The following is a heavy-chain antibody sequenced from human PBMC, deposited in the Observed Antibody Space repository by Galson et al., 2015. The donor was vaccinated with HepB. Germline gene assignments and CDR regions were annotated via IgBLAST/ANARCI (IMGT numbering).Heavy chain of an antibody. CDR1: GFSLSTSGVG. Sequence: PALVKPTQTLTLTCTFSGFSLSTSGVGVGWIRQPPGKALEWLALIYWSDDKRYSPSLESRLTITKDTSKSQVVLTMTNMDPVDTATYYCAHSRFGGSSWYYWYFDLWGCGTLVTVSS. V-gene: IGHV2-5*01. CDR2: IYWSDDK. J-gene: IGHJ2*01. D-gene: IGHD6-13*01. CDR3: AHSRFGGSSWYYWYFDL.